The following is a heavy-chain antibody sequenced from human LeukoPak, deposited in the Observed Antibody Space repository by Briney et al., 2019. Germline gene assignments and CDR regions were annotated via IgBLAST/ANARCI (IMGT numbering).Heavy chain of an antibody. V-gene: IGHV3-30*03. J-gene: IGHJ3*02. CDR3: ARGRYYYDSSGYSQGAAFDI. D-gene: IGHD3-22*01. Sequence: PGRSLRLSCAASGFTFSSYGMHWVRQAPGKGLEWVAVISYDGSNKYYADSVKGRFTISRDNSKNTLYLQMNSLRAEDTAVYYCARGRYYYDSSGYSQGAAFDIWGQGTMVTVSS. CDR2: ISYDGSNK. CDR1: GFTFSSYG.